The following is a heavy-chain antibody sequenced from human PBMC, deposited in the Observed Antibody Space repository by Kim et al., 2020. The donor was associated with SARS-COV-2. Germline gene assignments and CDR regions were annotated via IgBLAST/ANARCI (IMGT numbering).Heavy chain of an antibody. D-gene: IGHD5-18*01. V-gene: IGHV3-30*04. CDR3: ARGGYSYGFAYNWFDP. J-gene: IGHJ5*02. Sequence: GGSLRLSCAASGFTFSSYAMHWVRQAPGKGLEWVAVISYDGSNKYYADSVKGRFTISRDNSKNTLYLQMNSLRAEDTAVYYCARGGYSYGFAYNWFDPWGQGTLVTVSS. CDR1: GFTFSSYA. CDR2: ISYDGSNK.